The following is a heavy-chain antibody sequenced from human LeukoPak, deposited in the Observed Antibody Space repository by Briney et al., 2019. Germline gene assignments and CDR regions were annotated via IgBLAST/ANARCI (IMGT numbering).Heavy chain of an antibody. Sequence: GGSLRLSCAASGFTFSGSAMHWVRQAPGKGLEWVSAISGGGGSTYYADSVKGRFTISRDNSKNTLYLQMNSLRAEDTAVYYCARTPYSSGWYPYFDYWGQGTLVTVSS. CDR3: ARTPYSSGWYPYFDY. D-gene: IGHD6-19*01. CDR1: GFTFSGSA. J-gene: IGHJ4*02. CDR2: ISGGGGST. V-gene: IGHV3-23*01.